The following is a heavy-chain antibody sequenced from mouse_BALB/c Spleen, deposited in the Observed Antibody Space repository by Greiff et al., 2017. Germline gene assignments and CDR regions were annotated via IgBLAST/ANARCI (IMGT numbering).Heavy chain of an antibody. Sequence: DVMLVESGGGLVQPGGSLRLSCATSGFTFTDYYMSWVRQPPGKALEWLGFIRNKANGYTTEYSASVKGRFTISRDNSQSILYLQMNTLRAEDSATYYCARVWLRRRGYAMDYWGQGTSVTVSS. D-gene: IGHD2-2*01. CDR2: IRNKANGYTT. CDR1: GFTFTDYY. J-gene: IGHJ4*01. CDR3: ARVWLRRRGYAMDY. V-gene: IGHV7-3*02.